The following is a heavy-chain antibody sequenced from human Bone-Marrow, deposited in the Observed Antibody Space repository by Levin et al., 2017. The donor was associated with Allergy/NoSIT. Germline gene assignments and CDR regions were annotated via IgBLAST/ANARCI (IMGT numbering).Heavy chain of an antibody. CDR1: GYSFTSYW. J-gene: IGHJ4*02. CDR2: IYPGDSDT. Sequence: GGSLRLSCKGSGYSFTSYWIAWVRQMPGKGLEWMGIIYPGDSDTRYSPSFQGQVTISADKSISTAYLQWSSLKASDTAMYYCALTYNAWYVNYWGQGTLVTVSS. CDR3: ALTYNAWYVNY. V-gene: IGHV5-51*01. D-gene: IGHD6-13*01.